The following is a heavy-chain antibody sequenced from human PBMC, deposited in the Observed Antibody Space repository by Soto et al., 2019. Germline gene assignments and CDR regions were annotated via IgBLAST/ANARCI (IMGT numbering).Heavy chain of an antibody. D-gene: IGHD2-21*02. CDR3: ARVPWPPYCGGDCDQSFDY. CDR2: IIPIFGTA. CDR1: GGTFSSYA. J-gene: IGHJ4*02. Sequence: ASVKVSCKASGGTFSSYAISWVRQAPGQGLEWMGGIIPIFGTANYAQKFQGRVTITADKSTSTAYMELSSLRSEDTAVHYCARVPWPPYCGGDCDQSFDYWGQGTLVTVSS. V-gene: IGHV1-69*06.